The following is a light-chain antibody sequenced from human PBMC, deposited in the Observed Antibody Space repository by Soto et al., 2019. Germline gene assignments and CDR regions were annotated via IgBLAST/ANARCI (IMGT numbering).Light chain of an antibody. V-gene: IGKV3-11*01. Sequence: EIVLTQSPATLSLSPGERATLSCRASQSVGRYLAWYQQKPGQVPRLLIYDASNRAPGIPARFSGSGSGTDFTLTLSSLEPEDFAVYYCPQRSTWPPGTFGPGTKVDIK. J-gene: IGKJ3*01. CDR3: PQRSTWPPGT. CDR2: DAS. CDR1: QSVGRY.